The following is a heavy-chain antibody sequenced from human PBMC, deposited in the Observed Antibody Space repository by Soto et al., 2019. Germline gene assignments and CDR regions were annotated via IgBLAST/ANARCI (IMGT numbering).Heavy chain of an antibody. Sequence: QVQLVQSGAEVKKPGASVRVSCKASGYTFTSYDINWVRQATGQGLEWMGWMNPNSGNTGHAQKFQGRVTMNSNGSISAVYMELSSLTSEDTAVYYCAIGRYSNTWYYALDYWGQGTLVTVSS. J-gene: IGHJ4*02. D-gene: IGHD6-13*01. CDR1: GYTFTSYD. CDR3: AIGRYSNTWYYALDY. CDR2: MNPNSGNT. V-gene: IGHV1-8*02.